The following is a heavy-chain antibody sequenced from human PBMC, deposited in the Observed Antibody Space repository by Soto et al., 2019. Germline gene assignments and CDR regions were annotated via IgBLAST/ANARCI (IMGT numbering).Heavy chain of an antibody. CDR2: IWYDGSNK. CDR3: AKQPLQVPIRFDY. Sequence: GGSLRLSCAASGFTFSSYGMHWVRQAPGKGLEWVAVIWYDGSNKYYADSVKGRFTISRDNSKNTLSLQMNSLRAEDTAVYYCAKQPLQVPIRFDYWGQGTLVTVSS. CDR1: GFTFSSYG. D-gene: IGHD6-25*01. V-gene: IGHV3-33*06. J-gene: IGHJ4*02.